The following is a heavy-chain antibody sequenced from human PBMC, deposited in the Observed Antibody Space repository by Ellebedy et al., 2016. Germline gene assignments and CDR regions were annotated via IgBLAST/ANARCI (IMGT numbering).Heavy chain of an antibody. CDR2: IYYSGST. J-gene: IGHJ6*03. CDR1: GGSISSYY. V-gene: IGHV4-59*01. CDR3: AREFRSGRGYYYYMDV. Sequence: SETLSLTXTVSGGSISSYYWSWIRQPPGKGLEWIGYIYYSGSTNYNPSLKSRVTISVDTSKNQFSLKLSSVTAADTAVYYCAREFRSGRGYYYYMDVWGKGTTVTVSS. D-gene: IGHD3-3*01.